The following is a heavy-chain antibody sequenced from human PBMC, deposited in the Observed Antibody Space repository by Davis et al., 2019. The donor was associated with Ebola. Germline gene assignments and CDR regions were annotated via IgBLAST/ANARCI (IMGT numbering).Heavy chain of an antibody. Sequence: GESLKISCAASGFTFSSYAMHWVRQAPGKGLEWVAVISYDGSNKYYADSVKGRFTISRDNAKNSLYLQMNSLRDEETAVYYCARAHEVQGDLFAFDIWGQGTMVTVSS. V-gene: IGHV3-30-3*01. CDR3: ARAHEVQGDLFAFDI. D-gene: IGHD3-10*01. J-gene: IGHJ3*02. CDR1: GFTFSSYA. CDR2: ISYDGSNK.